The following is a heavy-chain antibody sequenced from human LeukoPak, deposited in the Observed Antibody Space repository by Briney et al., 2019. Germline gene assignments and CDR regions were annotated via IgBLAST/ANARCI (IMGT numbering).Heavy chain of an antibody. CDR2: SSSGGSAI. D-gene: IGHD6-19*01. CDR1: GFTFSDYY. J-gene: IGHJ4*02. V-gene: IGHV3-11*04. Sequence: GGSLRLSCAASGFTFSDYYTSWIRQAPGKGLEWVSYSSSGGSAIYYADSVKGRFIISRDNAKNSVYLQMNSLRAEDTAVYYCATTRYSSASYSVYWGQGTLVTVSS. CDR3: ATTRYSSASYSVY.